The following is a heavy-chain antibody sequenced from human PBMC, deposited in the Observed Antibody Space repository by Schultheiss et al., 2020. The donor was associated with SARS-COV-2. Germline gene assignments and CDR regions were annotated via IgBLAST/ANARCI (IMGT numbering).Heavy chain of an antibody. V-gene: IGHV1-46*03. Sequence: ASVKVSCKASGYTFTGYYMHWVRQAPGQGLEWMGIINPSGGSTSYAQKFQGRVTMTRDTSTSTAYMELRSLRSDDTAVYYCTRDRRVDGRIVAGRSLYWYFDLWGRGTLVTVSS. J-gene: IGHJ2*01. D-gene: IGHD6-19*01. CDR1: GYTFTGYY. CDR3: TRDRRVDGRIVAGRSLYWYFDL. CDR2: INPSGGST.